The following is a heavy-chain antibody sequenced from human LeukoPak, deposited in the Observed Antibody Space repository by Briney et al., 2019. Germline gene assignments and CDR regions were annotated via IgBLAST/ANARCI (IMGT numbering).Heavy chain of an antibody. V-gene: IGHV3-23*01. CDR3: AKLITMVRGVIPRPLDY. CDR2: ISGSGGST. CDR1: GFTFSSYA. D-gene: IGHD3-10*01. Sequence: GGSLRLSCAASGFTFSSYAMSWVRQAPGKGLEWVSAISGSGGSTYYADSVKGRFTISRDNSKNTLYLQMHSLRAEDTAVYYCAKLITMVRGVIPRPLDYWGQGTLVTVSS. J-gene: IGHJ4*02.